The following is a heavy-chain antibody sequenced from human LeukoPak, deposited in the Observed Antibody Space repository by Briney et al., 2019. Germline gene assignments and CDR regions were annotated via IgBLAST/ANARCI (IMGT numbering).Heavy chain of an antibody. CDR2: IKQDETEK. J-gene: IGHJ5*02. V-gene: IGHV3-7*01. CDR1: GFTFSNFW. D-gene: IGHD3-16*01. Sequence: GGSLRLSCTASGFTFSNFWMGWVRQAPGKGLEWVANIKQDETEKFYLGSVKGRFTISRDNSKNTMYVQMNSLRVEDTSVYYCAREELGSSLGFDPWGQGTLVTVSS. CDR3: AREELGSSLGFDP.